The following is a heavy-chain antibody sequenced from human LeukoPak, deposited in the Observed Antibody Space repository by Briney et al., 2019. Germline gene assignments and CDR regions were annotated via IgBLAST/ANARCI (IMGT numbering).Heavy chain of an antibody. D-gene: IGHD6-19*01. CDR3: AREPRRRIAVAGTSDAFDI. V-gene: IGHV3-48*03. Sequence: GGSLSLSCAASGFTFSSYEMNWVRQAPGKGLEWVSYISSSGSTIYYADSVKGRFTISRDNAKNSLYLQMNSLRAEDTAVYYCAREPRRRIAVAGTSDAFDIWGQGTMVTVSS. CDR1: GFTFSSYE. J-gene: IGHJ3*02. CDR2: ISSSGSTI.